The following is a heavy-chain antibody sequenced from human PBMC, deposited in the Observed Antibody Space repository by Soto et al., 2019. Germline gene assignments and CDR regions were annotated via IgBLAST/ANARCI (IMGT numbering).Heavy chain of an antibody. CDR3: XXXXXXXXGGYFDY. V-gene: IGHV3-66*01. CDR2: IYSGGSA. CDR1: GFTVSSYY. J-gene: IGHJ4*02. Sequence: EVQLVESGGGLVQPGGSLRLSCAASGFTVSSYYMSWVRQAPGKGLEWVSVIYSGGSAYYSDPVKGRLIIIRNNYEKTXXXXXXXXXXXXXXXXXXXXXXXXXXGGYFDYWGQGTLVTVSS. D-gene: IGHD3-16*01.